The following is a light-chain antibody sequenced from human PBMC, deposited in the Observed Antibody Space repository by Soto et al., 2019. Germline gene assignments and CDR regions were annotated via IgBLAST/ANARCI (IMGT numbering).Light chain of an antibody. CDR3: SSSKNTFTFYV. J-gene: IGLJ1*01. Sequence: QSALTQPASVSGSPGQSITISCTGTSSDIGPYNYVSWYQHHPGKAPKLIISEVSNRASGVSDRFSGSKSGNTASLTISGLQAEDEADYYCSSSKNTFTFYVFGTGTKVTVL. CDR1: SSDIGPYNY. CDR2: EVS. V-gene: IGLV2-14*01.